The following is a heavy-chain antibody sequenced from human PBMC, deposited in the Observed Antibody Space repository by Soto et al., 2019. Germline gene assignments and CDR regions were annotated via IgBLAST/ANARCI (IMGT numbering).Heavy chain of an antibody. J-gene: IGHJ4*02. D-gene: IGHD1-20*01. V-gene: IGHV3-20*04. CDR3: TRASSVGCREVLDVAYPDY. CDR1: GFTFDDYG. Sequence: GGSLRLSCAASGFTFDDYGMSWVRQAPGKGLEWVSGINWNGGSTGYADSVKGRFTISRDNAKNSLYLQMNSLRAEDTALYYYTRASSVGCREVLDVAYPDYWGQGT. CDR2: INWNGGST.